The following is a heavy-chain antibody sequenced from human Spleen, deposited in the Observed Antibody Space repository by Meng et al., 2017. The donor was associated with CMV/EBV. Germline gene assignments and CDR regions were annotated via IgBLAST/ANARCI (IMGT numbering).Heavy chain of an antibody. V-gene: IGHV4-38-2*02. CDR1: GYYISSDYY. CDR2: IYHSGTT. D-gene: IGHD5-18*01. J-gene: IGHJ6*02. Sequence: SETLSLTCIVSGYYISSDYYWSWSRQPPGKGLEWIASIYHSGTTYYNPSLQSRVTISMDTSKNQFSLKLSSVTAADTAVYECASDRRRPHAAMVRGGNYYYGMDVWGQGTTVTVSS. CDR3: ASDRRRPHAAMVRGGNYYYGMDV.